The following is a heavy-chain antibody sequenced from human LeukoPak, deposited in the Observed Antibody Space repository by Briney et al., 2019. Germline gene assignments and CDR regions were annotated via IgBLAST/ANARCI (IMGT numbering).Heavy chain of an antibody. CDR1: GYTFTGYD. CDR2: ISAYSGNT. V-gene: IGHV1-18*01. CDR3: ARGAAAAAYENSFDP. D-gene: IGHD2-2*01. J-gene: IGHJ5*02. Sequence: GASVKVSCKASGYTFTGYDISWVRQAPGQGLEWMGWISAYSGNTNYAQKLQGRVTMTTDTSTSTAYMELRSLRSDDTAVYYCARGAAAAAYENSFDPWGQGNLATVSS.